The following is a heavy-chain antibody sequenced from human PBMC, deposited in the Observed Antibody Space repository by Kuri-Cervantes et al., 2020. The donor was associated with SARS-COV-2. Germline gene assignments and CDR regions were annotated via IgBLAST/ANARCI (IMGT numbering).Heavy chain of an antibody. J-gene: IGHJ4*02. CDR3: AFNYGTGSYFY. CDR1: GGSISSSNW. D-gene: IGHD3-10*01. CDR2: IHRTGTT. Sequence: GSLRLSCAVSGGSISSSNWWSWVRQPPGKGLEWIGEIHRTGTTNYNSPLESRVTISVDGSKNQFSLTLRSVTAADTAVYYCAFNYGTGSYFYWGQGTLVTVSS. V-gene: IGHV4-4*02.